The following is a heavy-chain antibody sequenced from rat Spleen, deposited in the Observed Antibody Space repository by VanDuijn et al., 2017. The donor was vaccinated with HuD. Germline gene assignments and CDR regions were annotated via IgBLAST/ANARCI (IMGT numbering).Heavy chain of an antibody. J-gene: IGHJ2*01. D-gene: IGHD1-6*01. V-gene: IGHV5-27*01. CDR2: ISTGGGST. CDR1: GFTFSNYY. CDR3: TTGGVMYTTDYPPVRGDY. Sequence: EVQLVESGGGLVQPGRSLKLSCAASGFTFSNYYMAWVRQAPTKGLEWVAYISTGGGSTYYRDSVKGRFTISRDNAKSTLYLQMDSLRFEDTATYYCTTGGVMYTTDYPPVRGDYWGQGVMVTVSS.